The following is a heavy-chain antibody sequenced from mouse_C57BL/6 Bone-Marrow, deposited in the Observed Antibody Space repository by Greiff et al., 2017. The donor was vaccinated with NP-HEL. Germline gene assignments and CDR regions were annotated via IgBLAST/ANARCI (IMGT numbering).Heavy chain of an antibody. CDR2: IRSKSNNYAT. J-gene: IGHJ4*01. Sequence: EVQLVESGGGLVQPKGSLKLSCAASGFSFNTYAMNWVRQAPGKGVEWVARIRSKSNNYATYYADSVKDRFTISRDDSESMLYLQMNNLKTEDTAMYYCVRHRGSSYNYAMDYWGQGTSVTVSS. V-gene: IGHV10-1*01. CDR1: GFSFNTYA. D-gene: IGHD1-1*01. CDR3: VRHRGSSYNYAMDY.